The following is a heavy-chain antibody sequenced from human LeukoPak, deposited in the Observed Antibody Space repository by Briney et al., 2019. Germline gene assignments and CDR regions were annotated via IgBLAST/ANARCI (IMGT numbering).Heavy chain of an antibody. J-gene: IGHJ4*02. V-gene: IGHV4-59*08. CDR3: ARLEGTAEY. D-gene: IGHD1-1*01. Sequence: PSETLSLICTVSGGSISSYYWSWIRQPPGKGLEWIGYIYYSGSTNYNPSLRSRVTISVDTSKNQFSLKLSSVTAADTAVYYCARLEGTAEYWGQGTLVTVSS. CDR1: GGSISSYY. CDR2: IYYSGST.